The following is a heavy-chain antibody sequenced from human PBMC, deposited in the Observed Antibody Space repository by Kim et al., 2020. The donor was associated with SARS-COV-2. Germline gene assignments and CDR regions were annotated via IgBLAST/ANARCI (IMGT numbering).Heavy chain of an antibody. CDR2: IYYSGST. D-gene: IGHD6-13*01. CDR3: ATTSIAAAGVWFDP. CDR1: GGSISSYY. V-gene: IGHV4-59*01. J-gene: IGHJ5*02. Sequence: SETLSLTCTVSGGSISSYYWSWIRQPPGKGLEWIGYIYYSGSTNYNPSLKSRVTISVDTSKNQFSLKLSSVTAADTAVYYCATTSIAAAGVWFDPWGQGTLVTVSS.